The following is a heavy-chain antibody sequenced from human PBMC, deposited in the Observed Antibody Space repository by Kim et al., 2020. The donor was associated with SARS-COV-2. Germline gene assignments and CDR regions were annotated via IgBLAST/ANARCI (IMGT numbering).Heavy chain of an antibody. CDR3: ARNRLRDGYNYNWYFDL. J-gene: IGHJ2*01. CDR2: IYYSGST. Sequence: SETLSLTCTVSGGSISSYYWSWIRQPPGKGLEWIGYIYYSGSTNYNPSLKSRVTISVDTSKNQFSLKLSSVTAADTAVYYCARNRLRDGYNYNWYFDLWG. CDR1: GGSISSYY. D-gene: IGHD5-12*01. V-gene: IGHV4-59*01.